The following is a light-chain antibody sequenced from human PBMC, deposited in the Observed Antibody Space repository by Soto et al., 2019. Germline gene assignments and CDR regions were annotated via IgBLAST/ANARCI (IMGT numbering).Light chain of an antibody. J-gene: IGKJ1*01. CDR3: QQYSTSLTWT. Sequence: EIVLTQSPGTLSLSPGERATLSCRASQSVSSSYLAWYQQKPRQVPRLLFYGSSYRATGSPDRFSGSGSGTDFTFTISRLELEDCAVYYCQQYSTSLTWTFGQGTKVEIK. CDR1: QSVSSSY. V-gene: IGKV3-20*01. CDR2: GSS.